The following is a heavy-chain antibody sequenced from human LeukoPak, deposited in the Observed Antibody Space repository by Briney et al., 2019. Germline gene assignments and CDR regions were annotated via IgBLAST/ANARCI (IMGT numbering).Heavy chain of an antibody. CDR1: GFTFSSYG. CDR3: ARPRWLQFGPHDC. Sequence: GGSLRLSCAASGFTFSSYGVHWVRQAPGKGLEWVANIKQDGSEKYYVDSVKGRFTVSRDNAKNSLYLQMNSLGAEDTAVYYCARPRWLQFGPHDCWGQGTLVTVSS. J-gene: IGHJ4*02. V-gene: IGHV3-7*01. CDR2: IKQDGSEK. D-gene: IGHD5-24*01.